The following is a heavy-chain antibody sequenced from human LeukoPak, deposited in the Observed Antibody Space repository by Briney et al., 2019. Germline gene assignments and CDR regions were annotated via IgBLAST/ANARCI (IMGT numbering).Heavy chain of an antibody. D-gene: IGHD6-13*01. CDR3: VREKLYSSSWGFQH. Sequence: SETLSLTCTVSGGSISSYYWGWIRQPAGKGLEWIGRFYSSVSTNYNPSLKSRVTMSVDRSKNLFSLNLTSVTAADTAVYFCVREKLYSSSWGFQHWGQGVLVSVSS. V-gene: IGHV4-4*07. J-gene: IGHJ1*01. CDR2: FYSSVST. CDR1: GGSISSYY.